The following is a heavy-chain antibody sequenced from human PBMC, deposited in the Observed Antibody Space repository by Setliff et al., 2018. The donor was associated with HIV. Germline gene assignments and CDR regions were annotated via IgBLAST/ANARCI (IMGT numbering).Heavy chain of an antibody. Sequence: ETLSLPCAVYVGSFSVYYCSWIRQSPGKGLEWIGEINHSGSTKYNPSLKSRVTISVDTSKTQFSLKLSSVNAADTAVYYCARGTAYYNFWRGYSQDYYYNMDVWGKGTTVTVSS. CDR2: INHSGST. V-gene: IGHV4-34*01. CDR3: ARGTAYYNFWRGYSQDYYYNMDV. J-gene: IGHJ6*03. D-gene: IGHD3-3*01. CDR1: VGSFSVYY.